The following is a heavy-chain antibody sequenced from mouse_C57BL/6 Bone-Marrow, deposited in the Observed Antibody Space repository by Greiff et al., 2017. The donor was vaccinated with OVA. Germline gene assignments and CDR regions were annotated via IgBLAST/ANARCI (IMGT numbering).Heavy chain of an antibody. D-gene: IGHD2-4*01. Sequence: VQLQHPGAELVKPGASVKLSCKASGYTFTSYWMHWVKQRPGQGLEWIGMIHPNSGSTNYNEKFKSKATLTVDKSSSTAYMQLSSLTSEDSAVYYCASDDYEDYAMDYWGQGTSVTVSS. CDR2: IHPNSGST. J-gene: IGHJ4*01. CDR3: ASDDYEDYAMDY. CDR1: GYTFTSYW. V-gene: IGHV1-64*01.